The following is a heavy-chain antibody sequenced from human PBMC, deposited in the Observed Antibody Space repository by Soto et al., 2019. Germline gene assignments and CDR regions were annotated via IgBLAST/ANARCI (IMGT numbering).Heavy chain of an antibody. CDR3: AVIRVPQYYFDY. J-gene: IGHJ4*02. CDR1: GGSISSYY. Sequence: SETLSLTCTVSGGSISSYYWSWIRQPPGKGLEWIGYIYYSGSTNYNPSLKSRVTISVDTSKNQFSLKLSSVTAADTAVYYCAVIRVPQYYFDYWGQGTLVTVSS. V-gene: IGHV4-59*01. D-gene: IGHD2-21*01. CDR2: IYYSGST.